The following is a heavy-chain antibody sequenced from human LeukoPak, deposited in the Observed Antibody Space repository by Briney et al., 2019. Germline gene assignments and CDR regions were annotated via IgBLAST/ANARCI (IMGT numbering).Heavy chain of an antibody. CDR1: GGSIIGSTSY. Sequence: PSETLPLTCTVSGGSIIGSTSYWGWIRQPPGKGLGWIGIINYSGSTYYNPSLRSRVTISVDTSKNQFSLKLNSVTASDTAVYYCARGYDYWGQGTLVTVSS. J-gene: IGHJ4*02. CDR2: INYSGST. CDR3: ARGYDY. D-gene: IGHD3-22*01. V-gene: IGHV4-39*01.